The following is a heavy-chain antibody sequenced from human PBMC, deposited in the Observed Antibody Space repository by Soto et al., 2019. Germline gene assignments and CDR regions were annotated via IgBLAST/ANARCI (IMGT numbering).Heavy chain of an antibody. CDR2: INPDNGNT. V-gene: IGHV1-3*01. Sequence: QVQLVQSGAEVKKPGASVKVSCKASGYTFTSYVMHWVRQAPGQEPEWMGWINPDNGNTRYSQTLQGRVTFSRDTSASTAYMELSSLRSEDTAVYYCARDPEMATKYWFDPWGQGTLVTVSS. D-gene: IGHD5-12*01. CDR3: ARDPEMATKYWFDP. CDR1: GYTFTSYV. J-gene: IGHJ5*02.